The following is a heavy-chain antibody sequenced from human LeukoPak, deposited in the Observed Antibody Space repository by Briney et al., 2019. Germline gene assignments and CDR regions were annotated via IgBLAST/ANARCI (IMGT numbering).Heavy chain of an antibody. CDR2: ISYDGSNK. J-gene: IGHJ4*02. Sequence: GGSLRLSCAASGFTFSSYAMHWVRQAPGKGLEWVAVISYDGSNKYYADSVKGRFTISRDNSKNTLYLQMNSLRAEDTAVYYCARDYTAMVKLDYWGQGTLVAVSS. CDR3: ARDYTAMVKLDY. CDR1: GFTFSSYA. V-gene: IGHV3-30-3*01. D-gene: IGHD5-18*01.